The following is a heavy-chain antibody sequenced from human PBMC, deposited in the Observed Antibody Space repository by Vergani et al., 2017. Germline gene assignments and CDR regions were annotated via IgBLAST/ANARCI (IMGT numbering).Heavy chain of an antibody. V-gene: IGHV3-9*01. CDR2: ISWNSGSI. J-gene: IGHJ4*02. D-gene: IGHD6-13*01. CDR3: AKIDSSSLKNEGHDY. CDR1: GFTFDDYA. Sequence: EVQLVESGGGLVQPGRSLRLSCAASGFTFDDYAMHWVRQAPGKGLEWVSGISWNSGSIGYADSVKGRFTIFRDNAKNSLYLQMNSLRAEDTALYYCAKIDSSSLKNEGHDYWGQGTLVTVSS.